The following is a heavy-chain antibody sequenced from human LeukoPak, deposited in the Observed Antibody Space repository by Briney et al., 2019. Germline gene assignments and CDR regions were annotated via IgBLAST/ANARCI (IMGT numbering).Heavy chain of an antibody. D-gene: IGHD3-3*01. CDR3: ARHGFPSGYYIFDY. Sequence: SETLSLTCTVSGVSISSYYWSWLRQPPGKGLEWIGYIYYSGSTNYNPSLKSRVTISVDTSKNQFSLKLSSVTAADTAVYYCARHGFPSGYYIFDYWGQGTLVTVSS. CDR2: IYYSGST. V-gene: IGHV4-59*08. J-gene: IGHJ4*02. CDR1: GVSISSYY.